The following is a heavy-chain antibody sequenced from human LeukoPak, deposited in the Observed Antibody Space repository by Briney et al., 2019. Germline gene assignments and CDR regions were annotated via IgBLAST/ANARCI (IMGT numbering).Heavy chain of an antibody. Sequence: GGSLRLSCAASGFTFSSYAMSWVRQAPGKGLEYVSAISSNGGSTYYANSVKGRFTISRDNSKNTLYLQMGSLRAEDMAVYYCARGGYYDFWSGYFDAYWGQGTLVTVSS. CDR3: ARGGYYDFWSGYFDAY. J-gene: IGHJ4*02. V-gene: IGHV3-64*01. CDR1: GFTFSSYA. D-gene: IGHD3-3*01. CDR2: ISSNGGST.